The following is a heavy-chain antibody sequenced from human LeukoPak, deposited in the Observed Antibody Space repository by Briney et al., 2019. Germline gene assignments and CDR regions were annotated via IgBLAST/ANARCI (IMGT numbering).Heavy chain of an antibody. CDR3: ATTRGYNYNYCFDY. Sequence: GGSLRLSCEASGFTFSTYAMSWVRQAPGKRLEWVSGISGSGGSAYYADSVKGRFTISRDNSNNTLYLQMNSLRAEDTAVYYCATTRGYNYNYCFDYWGQGSLVTVSS. J-gene: IGHJ4*02. CDR2: ISGSGGSA. D-gene: IGHD5-18*01. V-gene: IGHV3-23*01. CDR1: GFTFSTYA.